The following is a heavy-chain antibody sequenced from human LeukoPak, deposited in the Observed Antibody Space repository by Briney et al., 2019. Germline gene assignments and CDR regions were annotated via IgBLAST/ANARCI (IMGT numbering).Heavy chain of an antibody. Sequence: GGSLRLSCAASGFTFSSYSMNWVRQAPGKGLEWVSSISSSSSYIYYADSVKGRFTISRDSAENSLYLQMNSLRAEDTAVYYCARAYCGGDCYRGAFDIWGQGTMVTVSS. D-gene: IGHD2-21*01. J-gene: IGHJ3*02. CDR3: ARAYCGGDCYRGAFDI. CDR1: GFTFSSYS. V-gene: IGHV3-21*01. CDR2: ISSSSSYI.